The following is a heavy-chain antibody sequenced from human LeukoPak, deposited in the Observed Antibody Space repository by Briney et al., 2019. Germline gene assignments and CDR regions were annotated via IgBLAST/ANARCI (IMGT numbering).Heavy chain of an antibody. D-gene: IGHD3-10*01. J-gene: IGHJ5*01. Sequence: GGSLRLSXTASGFTFSIYAMSWVRQAPGRGLGWVSAITSSGDTTFYADSVRGRFTISRDNSKNTLYLQMSSLRAEDTAVFYCAKDRPNYFGSNGHYYRRNGDSWGQGTLVTVSS. CDR1: GFTFSIYA. CDR2: ITSSGDTT. V-gene: IGHV3-23*01. CDR3: AKDRPNYFGSNGHYYRRNGDS.